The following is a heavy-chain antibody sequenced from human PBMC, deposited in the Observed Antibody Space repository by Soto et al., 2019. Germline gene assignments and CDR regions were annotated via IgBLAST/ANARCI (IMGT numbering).Heavy chain of an antibody. J-gene: IGHJ4*02. Sequence: VPVVESGGGLIQPGGSLRLSCAGSGFTVSSNHMTWIRQAPGRGPEWVSTIYHPSDTFYADSVKGRFAISRDNSQTMLYLQMNSLRPEDTDVYYCATGVDAAKDGYWGQGTLVTVSS. CDR1: GFTVSSNH. CDR2: IYHPSDT. CDR3: ATGVDAAKDGY. D-gene: IGHD5-18*01. V-gene: IGHV3-53*01.